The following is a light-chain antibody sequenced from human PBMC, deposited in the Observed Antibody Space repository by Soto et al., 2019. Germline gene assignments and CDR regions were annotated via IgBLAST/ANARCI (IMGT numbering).Light chain of an antibody. CDR1: SSNIGSNS. J-gene: IGLJ3*02. CDR2: SNN. Sequence: QSALTQPPSASWTPGQRVTISCSGSSSNIGSNSVNWYQQLPGTAPKLLIYSNNQRPSGVPDRFSGSKSGTSASLAISGLQSEDEADYYCAAWDDSLNGRVFGGGTKLTVL. V-gene: IGLV1-44*01. CDR3: AAWDDSLNGRV.